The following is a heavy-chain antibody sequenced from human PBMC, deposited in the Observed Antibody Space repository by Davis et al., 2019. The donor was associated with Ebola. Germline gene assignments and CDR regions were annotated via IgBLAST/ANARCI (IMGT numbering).Heavy chain of an antibody. Sequence: GESLKISCAASGFTFGSYSMNWVRQAPGKGLEWVSYISSSSSYIYYADSVRGRFTISRDNAKNSLYLQMNSLRDEDTAIYYCARTIKVGAQGLDYWGQGTLVTVSS. CDR3: ARTIKVGAQGLDY. J-gene: IGHJ4*02. V-gene: IGHV3-21*06. CDR2: ISSSSSYI. CDR1: GFTFGSYS. D-gene: IGHD1-26*01.